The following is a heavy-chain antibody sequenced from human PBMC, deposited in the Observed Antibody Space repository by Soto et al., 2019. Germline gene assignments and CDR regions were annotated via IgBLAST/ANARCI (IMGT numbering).Heavy chain of an antibody. Sequence: GGSLRLSCAASGFTFSSYSMNWVRQAPGKGLEWVSYISSSSSTIYYADSVKGRFTISRDNAKNSLYLQMNSLRAEDTAVYYCASLGYCISTSCSYFDYWGQGTLVTVSS. V-gene: IGHV3-48*01. CDR1: GFTFSSYS. J-gene: IGHJ4*02. CDR3: ASLGYCISTSCSYFDY. CDR2: ISSSSSTI. D-gene: IGHD2-2*01.